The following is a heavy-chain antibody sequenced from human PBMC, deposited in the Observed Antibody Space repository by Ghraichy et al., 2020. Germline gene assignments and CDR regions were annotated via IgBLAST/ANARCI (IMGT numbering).Heavy chain of an antibody. Sequence: ETLSLTCTVSGGSISSYYWSWIRQPPGKGLEWIGYIYYSGSTNYNPSLKSRVTISVDTSKNQFSLKLSSVTAADTAVYYCARTKRWSGYYNPNWFDPWGQGTLVTVSS. D-gene: IGHD3-3*01. V-gene: IGHV4-59*08. CDR2: IYYSGST. CDR3: ARTKRWSGYYNPNWFDP. J-gene: IGHJ5*02. CDR1: GGSISSYY.